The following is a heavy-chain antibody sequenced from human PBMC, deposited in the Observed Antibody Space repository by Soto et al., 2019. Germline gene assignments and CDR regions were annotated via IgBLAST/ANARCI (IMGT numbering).Heavy chain of an antibody. D-gene: IGHD6-13*01. CDR3: ATERSSWYTDAFDV. CDR2: ISSSASTI. CDR1: GCTLSSYE. V-gene: IGHV3-48*03. J-gene: IGHJ3*01. Sequence: GCLGRAGTSSGCTLSSYEMNGVRKAPGKGLEWVSYISSSASTIYYVDSVKGRFTISRDNAKNSLYLQMTSLTAEDTAVYYCATERSSWYTDAFDVWGQGTMVTVSS.